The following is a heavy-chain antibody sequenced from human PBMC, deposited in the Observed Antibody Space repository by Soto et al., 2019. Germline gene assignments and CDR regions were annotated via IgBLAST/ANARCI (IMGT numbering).Heavy chain of an antibody. J-gene: IGHJ5*02. Sequence: PSETLSVTCTVSGASISNYYWSWIRQPPGRGLEWIGHIFYSGSTNYNPALKSRVTISVDTSKSQFSLKLSSVTAADTAVYYCAKDSGYNYGYFRWFDPWGQGTLVTVSS. CDR2: IFYSGST. V-gene: IGHV4-59*01. CDR1: GASISNYY. CDR3: AKDSGYNYGYFRWFDP. D-gene: IGHD5-18*01.